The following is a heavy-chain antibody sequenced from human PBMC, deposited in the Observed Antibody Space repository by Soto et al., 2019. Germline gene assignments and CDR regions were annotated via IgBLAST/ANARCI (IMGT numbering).Heavy chain of an antibody. Sequence: ASVKVSCKASGYTFTSYAMHWVRQAPGQRLEWMGWINAGNGNTKYSQKFQGRVTITRDTSASTAYMELSSLRSEDTAVYYCARDGGQVAGAGDDYWGQGTLVTVSS. J-gene: IGHJ4*02. CDR3: ARDGGQVAGAGDDY. V-gene: IGHV1-3*01. D-gene: IGHD6-19*01. CDR1: GYTFTSYA. CDR2: INAGNGNT.